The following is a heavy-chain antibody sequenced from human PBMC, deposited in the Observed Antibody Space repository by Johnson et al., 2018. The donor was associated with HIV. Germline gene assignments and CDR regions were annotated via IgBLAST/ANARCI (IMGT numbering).Heavy chain of an antibody. D-gene: IGHD3-22*01. J-gene: IGHJ3*02. CDR1: GFTFSSYA. V-gene: IGHV3-30*04. Sequence: QVQLVESGGGVVQPGRSLRLSCAASGFTFSSYAMHWVRQAPGKGLEWVAVISYDGSNKYYADSVKGRFTISRDNSKNTLYLQMNSLRAEDTAVYYCAKGRTYYYDSSGSPWDAFDIWGQGTMVTVSS. CDR3: AKGRTYYYDSSGSPWDAFDI. CDR2: ISYDGSNK.